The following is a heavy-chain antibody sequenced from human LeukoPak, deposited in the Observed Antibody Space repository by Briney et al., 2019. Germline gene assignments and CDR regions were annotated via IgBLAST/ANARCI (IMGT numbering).Heavy chain of an antibody. CDR3: ARDKQLVQSIDY. V-gene: IGHV1-2*02. CDR1: GYTFTGFY. Sequence: ASVKVSCKASGYTFTGFYMHWVRQAPGQGLEWMGWINPNSGGTNYAQKFKGRVTMTRDTSISTAYMELSRLRSDDTAVYYCARDKQLVQSIDYWGQGTLVTVSS. J-gene: IGHJ4*02. D-gene: IGHD6-13*01. CDR2: INPNSGGT.